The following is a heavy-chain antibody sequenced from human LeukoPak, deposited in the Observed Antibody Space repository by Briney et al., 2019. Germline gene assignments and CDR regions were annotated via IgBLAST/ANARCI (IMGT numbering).Heavy chain of an antibody. V-gene: IGHV3-23*01. CDR2: ISGSGGST. D-gene: IGHD3-22*01. Sequence: PGGSLRLSCAASGFTFSSYAMSWVRQAPGKRLEWVSAISGSGGSTYYADSVKGRFTISRDNSKNTLYLQMNSLRAEDTAVYYCAKHSSFHQYYYDSSGYGYYMDVWGKGTTVTVSS. J-gene: IGHJ6*03. CDR3: AKHSSFHQYYYDSSGYGYYMDV. CDR1: GFTFSSYA.